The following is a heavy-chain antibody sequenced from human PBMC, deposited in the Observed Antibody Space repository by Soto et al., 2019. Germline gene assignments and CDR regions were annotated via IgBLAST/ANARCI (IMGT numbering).Heavy chain of an antibody. CDR2: ISCSGNT. J-gene: IGHJ4*02. Sequence: PSETLPLTCTVGGGSISNFYCSWIRQPPGKGLEWIGYISCSGNTNYNPSLKSRVSISVDTSKNQLSLNLTSVTAADTAVYYCARAPMVLSRSYFDSWGQGTPVTVSS. CDR3: ARAPMVLSRSYFDS. CDR1: GGSISNFY. D-gene: IGHD2-8*01. V-gene: IGHV4-59*01.